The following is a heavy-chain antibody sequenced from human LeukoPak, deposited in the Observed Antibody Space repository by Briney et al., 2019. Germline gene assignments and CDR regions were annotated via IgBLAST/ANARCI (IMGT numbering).Heavy chain of an antibody. J-gene: IGHJ5*02. V-gene: IGHV3-23*01. Sequence: PGGSLSLSCAASGFTFISYAMSWARQAPGKGLEWVSGIGGSGDSTYYGDSVKGRFIISRDNSKNTLYLRMNSLRAEDTAVYYCAKGYRSGWFRWFDPWGQGTLVTVSS. D-gene: IGHD6-19*01. CDR2: IGGSGDST. CDR3: AKGYRSGWFRWFDP. CDR1: GFTFISYA.